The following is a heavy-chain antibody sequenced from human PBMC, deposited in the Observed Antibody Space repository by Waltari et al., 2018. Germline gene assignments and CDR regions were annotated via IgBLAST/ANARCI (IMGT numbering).Heavy chain of an antibody. CDR2: ISWNSGRI. CDR3: AKELRSLERGFDL. D-gene: IGHD3-3*01. CDR1: GFTFAYFA. V-gene: IGHV3-9*01. J-gene: IGHJ4*02. Sequence: EIQLVLSGGGSVQPGKSLTLSCAASGFTFAYFAMQWVRQVPGRGMEWVSSISWNSGRIKYADSVKGRFTISRDNAKTSVYMQMNSLKIEDTAVYYCAKELRSLERGFDLWGQGTPVIVSS.